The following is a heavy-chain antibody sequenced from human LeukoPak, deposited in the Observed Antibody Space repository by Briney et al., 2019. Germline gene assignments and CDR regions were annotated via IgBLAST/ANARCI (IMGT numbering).Heavy chain of an antibody. Sequence: ASVKVSCKASGGTFSSYAISWVRQAPGQGLEWMGGIIPIFGTANYAQKFQGRVTITADESTSTAYMELSSLRSEDTAVYYCAKKIRGRSPQWLVGNYFDYWGQGTLVTVSS. CDR2: IIPIFGTA. V-gene: IGHV1-69*01. D-gene: IGHD6-19*01. J-gene: IGHJ4*02. CDR3: AKKIRGRSPQWLVGNYFDY. CDR1: GGTFSSYA.